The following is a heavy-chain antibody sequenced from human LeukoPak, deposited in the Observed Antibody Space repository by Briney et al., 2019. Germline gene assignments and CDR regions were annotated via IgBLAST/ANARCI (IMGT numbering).Heavy chain of an antibody. CDR1: GYSISSYF. J-gene: IGHJ4*02. V-gene: IGHV4-59*01. D-gene: IGHD3-3*01. CDR2: IYHTGST. CDR3: AKIYGRDLYFFDS. Sequence: SETLSLTCTVSGYSISSYFWSWIRQPPGKGLEWIGYIYHTGSTNYNPSLNSRVGISIDTSKSQFSLTLSSVTAADTAVYYCAKIYGRDLYFFDSWGQGTLVTVSS.